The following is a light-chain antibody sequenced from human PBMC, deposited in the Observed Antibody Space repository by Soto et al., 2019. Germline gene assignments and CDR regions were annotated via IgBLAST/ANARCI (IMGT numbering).Light chain of an antibody. CDR1: QSVDRS. CDR2: HAT. Sequence: EINLTQSPATLSLSPGERATVSCRPGQSVDRSLGWYQEKPGQAPRLLVYHATHRATGIPARFSGSGSGTDFTLNIDSVEADDFAVYYCQHYKNWPPITFGQGTRLENK. J-gene: IGKJ5*01. V-gene: IGKV3-11*01. CDR3: QHYKNWPPIT.